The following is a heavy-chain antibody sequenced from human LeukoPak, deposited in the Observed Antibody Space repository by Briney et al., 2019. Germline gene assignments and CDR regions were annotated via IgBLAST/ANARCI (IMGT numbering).Heavy chain of an antibody. J-gene: IGHJ4*02. D-gene: IGHD6-19*01. V-gene: IGHV4-4*02. CDR2: IYHSGST. CDR3: ARGAVAGTAEMSYFDY. CDR1: AGSISSSNW. Sequence: PSETLSLMCAVYAGSISSSNWWSWVRQPPGKGLEWIGEIYHSGSTNYNPSLKSRVTISVDKSKNQFSLKLSSVTAADTAVYYCARGAVAGTAEMSYFDYWGQGTLVTVSS.